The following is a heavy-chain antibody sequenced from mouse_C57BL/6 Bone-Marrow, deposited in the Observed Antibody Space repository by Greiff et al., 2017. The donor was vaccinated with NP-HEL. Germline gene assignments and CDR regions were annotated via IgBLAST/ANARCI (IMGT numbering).Heavy chain of an antibody. CDR1: GFTFSDYY. Sequence: EVQVVESGGGLVQPGGSLKLSCAASGFTFSDYYMYWVRQTPEKRLEWVAYISNGGGSTYYPDTVKGRFTISRDNAKNTLYLQMSRLKSEDTAMYYCARHRFAYWGQGTLVTVSA. V-gene: IGHV5-12*01. J-gene: IGHJ3*01. CDR2: ISNGGGST. CDR3: ARHRFAY.